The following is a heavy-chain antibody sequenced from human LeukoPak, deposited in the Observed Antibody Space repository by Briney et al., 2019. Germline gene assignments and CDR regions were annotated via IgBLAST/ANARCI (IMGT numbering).Heavy chain of an antibody. CDR1: AFSVGSNY. V-gene: IGHV4-59*05. D-gene: IGHD2-15*01. CDR3: ARTRSCSGGSCYFYSGYYYYMDV. Sequence: GSLRLSCAASAFSVGSNYMTWVRQAPGKGLEWIGRIYYSGSTYYNPSLKSRVTISVDTSKNQFSLKLSSVTAADTAVYYCARTRSCSGGSCYFYSGYYYYMDVWGKGTTVTISS. CDR2: IYYSGST. J-gene: IGHJ6*03.